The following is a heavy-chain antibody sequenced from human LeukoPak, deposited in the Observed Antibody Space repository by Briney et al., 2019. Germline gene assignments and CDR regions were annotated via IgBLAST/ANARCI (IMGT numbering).Heavy chain of an antibody. D-gene: IGHD2-2*01. J-gene: IGHJ4*02. Sequence: GGSLRLSCAASGFTFSDYYMSWIRQAPGKGLEWVSYISSSGSTIYYADSVKGRFTISRDNAKNSLYLQMNSLRAEDTAVYYCAREGYCSSTSCYGGGNWGQGTLVTVSS. CDR1: GFTFSDYY. V-gene: IGHV3-11*04. CDR2: ISSSGSTI. CDR3: AREGYCSSTSCYGGGN.